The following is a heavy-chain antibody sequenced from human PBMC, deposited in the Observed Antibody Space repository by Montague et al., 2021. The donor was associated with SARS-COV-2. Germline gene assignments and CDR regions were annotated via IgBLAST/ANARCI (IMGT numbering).Heavy chain of an antibody. CDR1: GFSLSTSGVG. Sequence: PALVKPTQTLTLTCTFSGFSLSTSGVGVGWIRQPPGKALEWLALIYWDDDKRYSPSLKSRLTITKDTSKNQVVLTMTNMDPVDTATYYCAHISVDYDFWSGYYTKVFSAFDIWGQGTRVTVSS. D-gene: IGHD3-3*01. CDR2: IYWDDDK. J-gene: IGHJ3*02. V-gene: IGHV2-5*02. CDR3: AHISVDYDFWSGYYTKVFSAFDI.